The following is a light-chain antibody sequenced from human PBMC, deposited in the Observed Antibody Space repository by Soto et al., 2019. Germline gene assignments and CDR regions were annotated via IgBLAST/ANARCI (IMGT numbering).Light chain of an antibody. CDR3: QVWDSRSDHWV. Sequence: SYELTQPPSVSVAPGKTARIPCGGNNIGDTRLHWYQQKSGQAPLLVIYYDSDRPSGIPDRFSGSNSGNTATLTISRVEAGDEADYYCQVWDSRSDHWVFGGGTKVTVL. J-gene: IGLJ2*01. CDR2: YDS. V-gene: IGLV3-21*04. CDR1: NIGDTR.